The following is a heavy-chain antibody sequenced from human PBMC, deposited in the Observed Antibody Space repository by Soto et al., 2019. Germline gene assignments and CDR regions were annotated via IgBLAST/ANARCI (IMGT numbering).Heavy chain of an antibody. CDR2: ISYDGSNK. CDR1: GFTFSSYA. J-gene: IGHJ6*02. CDR3: ARETPHSSSWRYYYYYYGMDV. D-gene: IGHD6-13*01. V-gene: IGHV3-30-3*01. Sequence: QVQLVESGGGVVQPGRSLRLSCAASGFTFSSYAMHWVRQAPGKGLEWVAVISYDGSNKYYADSVKGRFTISRDNSKNTLYLQMNSLRAEDTAVYYCARETPHSSSWRYYYYYYGMDVWGQGTTVTVSS.